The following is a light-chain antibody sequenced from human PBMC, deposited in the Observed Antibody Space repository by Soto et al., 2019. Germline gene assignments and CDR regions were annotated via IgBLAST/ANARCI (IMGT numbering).Light chain of an antibody. CDR1: SSDVGRFHL. Sequence: QSALTQPASVSGSPGQSITISCTGTSSDVGRFHLVSWYQQYPGKGPKLIIYDVSQRPSGVSNLSSGYKSGNTASLTISGLHTVDEAYYYCCSYAVSGTVVFGGGTKLTVL. V-gene: IGLV2-23*02. J-gene: IGLJ3*02. CDR3: CSYAVSGTVV. CDR2: DVS.